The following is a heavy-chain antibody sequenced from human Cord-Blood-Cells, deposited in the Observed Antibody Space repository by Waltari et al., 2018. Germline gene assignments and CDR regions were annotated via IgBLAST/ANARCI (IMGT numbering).Heavy chain of an antibody. D-gene: IGHD1-1*01. Sequence: QVQLVQSGAEVKKPGASVKVSCKASGYTFTSYDINWVRQATGPGVEWVGVRNPNSGDTGNAQKFQGRVTITRNTSISTAYMGLSSLRSEETAVYYCARGGTTGSYYYYYGMDVWGQGTTVTVSS. CDR1: GYTFTSYD. J-gene: IGHJ6*02. CDR2: RNPNSGDT. V-gene: IGHV1-8*03. CDR3: ARGGTTGSYYYYYGMDV.